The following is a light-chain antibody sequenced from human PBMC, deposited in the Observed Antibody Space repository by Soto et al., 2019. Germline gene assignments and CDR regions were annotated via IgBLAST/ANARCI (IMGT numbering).Light chain of an antibody. Sequence: QPVLTQPPSVSGAPGQRVTISCTGSSSNIGAGYDVHWYQQLPGTAPKLLIYGNSNRPSGVPDRFSGSKSGTSASLAITGLQAEDEADYYCQSYDSSLGYVFGTRTKVTVL. CDR2: GNS. CDR1: SSNIGAGYD. J-gene: IGLJ1*01. CDR3: QSYDSSLGYV. V-gene: IGLV1-40*01.